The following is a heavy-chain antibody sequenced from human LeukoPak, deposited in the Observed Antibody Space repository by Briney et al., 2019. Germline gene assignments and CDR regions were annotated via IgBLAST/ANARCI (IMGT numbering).Heavy chain of an antibody. CDR2: IYYSGST. Sequence: SETLSLTCTVSGGSISSYYWSWIRQPPGKGLEWIGYIYYSGSTNYNPSLKSRVTISVDTSKNQFFLKLSSVTAADTAVYYCASGASRLLLKDNWFDPWGQGTLVTVSS. CDR1: GGSISSYY. D-gene: IGHD3-22*01. V-gene: IGHV4-59*01. CDR3: ASGASRLLLKDNWFDP. J-gene: IGHJ5*02.